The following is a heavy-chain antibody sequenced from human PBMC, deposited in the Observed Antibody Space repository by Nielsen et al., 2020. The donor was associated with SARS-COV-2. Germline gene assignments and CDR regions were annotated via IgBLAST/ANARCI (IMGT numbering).Heavy chain of an antibody. Sequence: SETLSLTCIVSDGSISSSTYYWGWIRQPPGKGLEWIGSFFYSGSTYYNPSLRSRVTISVDTSKNQFSLKLSSVTAADTAVYYCARVSHYYGPLYYFDYWGQGTLVTVSS. CDR1: DGSISSSTYY. D-gene: IGHD3-10*01. J-gene: IGHJ4*02. V-gene: IGHV4-39*07. CDR3: ARVSHYYGPLYYFDY. CDR2: FFYSGST.